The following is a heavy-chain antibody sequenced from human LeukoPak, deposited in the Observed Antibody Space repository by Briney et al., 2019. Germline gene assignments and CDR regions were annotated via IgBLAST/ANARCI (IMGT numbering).Heavy chain of an antibody. Sequence: GGSLRLSCAASGLTFSSYAMHWVRQAPGKGLEWVAVISYDGSNKYYADSVKGRFTISRDNSKNTLYLQMNSLRAEDTAVYYCAGGPGGQGTLVTVSS. V-gene: IGHV3-30-3*01. CDR2: ISYDGSNK. CDR1: GLTFSSYA. J-gene: IGHJ4*02. CDR3: AGGP. D-gene: IGHD3-16*01.